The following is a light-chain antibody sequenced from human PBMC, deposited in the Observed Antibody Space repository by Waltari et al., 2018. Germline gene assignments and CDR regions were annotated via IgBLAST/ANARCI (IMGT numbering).Light chain of an antibody. Sequence: QTVVTQEPSLTVSPGGTVTLTCASNTGAVTSGYYPNWFQQRPGQTPRPLSYSTTTRPSWTPSRFSGSLLGDKAALTLSGVQPEDEADYYCLLLSGRFWVFGGGTKLTVL. CDR3: LLLSGRFWV. J-gene: IGLJ3*02. CDR2: STT. V-gene: IGLV7-43*01. CDR1: TGAVTSGYY.